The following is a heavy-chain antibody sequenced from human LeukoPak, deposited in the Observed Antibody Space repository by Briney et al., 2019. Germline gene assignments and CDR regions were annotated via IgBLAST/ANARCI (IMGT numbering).Heavy chain of an antibody. CDR1: GFTFDDYA. J-gene: IGHJ4*02. D-gene: IGHD3-10*01. Sequence: PGGSLRLSCAASGFTFDDYAMHWVRQAPGKGLEWVSGISWNSGSIGYADSVKGRFTISRDNAKNSLYLQMNSLRAEDTALYYCAKGAAFHRSRTYYLDYCDYWGQGTLVTVSS. CDR2: ISWNSGSI. V-gene: IGHV3-9*01. CDR3: AKGAAFHRSRTYYLDYCDY.